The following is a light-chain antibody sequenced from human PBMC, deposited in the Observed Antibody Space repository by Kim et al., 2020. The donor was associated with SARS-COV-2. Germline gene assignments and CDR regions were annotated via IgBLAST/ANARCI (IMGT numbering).Light chain of an antibody. CDR2: KAS. CDR3: QQYYTYPWT. J-gene: IGKJ1*01. V-gene: IGKV1-5*03. CDR1: QSVSTH. Sequence: DIQMTQSPSTLSASTGDRITITCRASQSVSTHLAWYQQKPGRAPKLLIYKASSLQSGVPSRFSGSGSGTDFILTVSSLQPDDFATYYCQQYYTYPWTFGQGTKLEIK.